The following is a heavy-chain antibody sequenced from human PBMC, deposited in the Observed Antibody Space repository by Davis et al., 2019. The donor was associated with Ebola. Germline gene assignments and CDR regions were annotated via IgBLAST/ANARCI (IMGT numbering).Heavy chain of an antibody. D-gene: IGHD6-19*01. CDR3: ARSRVSPRDTVAGTMDY. J-gene: IGHJ4*02. CDR1: GGTFSSYA. Sequence: SVKVSCKASGGTFSSYAISWVRQAPGQGLEWMGGIIPIFGTANYAQKFQGRVTITADESTSTAYMELSSLRSEDTAVYYCARSRVSPRDTVAGTMDYWGQGTLVTVSS. V-gene: IGHV1-69*13. CDR2: IIPIFGTA.